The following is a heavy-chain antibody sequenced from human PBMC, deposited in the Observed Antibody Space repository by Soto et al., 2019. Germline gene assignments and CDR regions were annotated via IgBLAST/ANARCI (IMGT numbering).Heavy chain of an antibody. V-gene: IGHV3-7*01. D-gene: IGHD3-16*01. CDR2: IKQDGSEK. J-gene: IGHJ6*03. CDR1: GFTFSSYW. Sequence: HPGGSLRLSCAASGFTFSSYWMSWVRQAPGKGLEWVANIKQDGSEKYYVDSVKGRFTISRDNAKNSLYLQMNSLRAEDTAAYYCARVGSYYYYYYYMDVWGKGTTVTVSS. CDR3: ARVGSYYYYYYYMDV.